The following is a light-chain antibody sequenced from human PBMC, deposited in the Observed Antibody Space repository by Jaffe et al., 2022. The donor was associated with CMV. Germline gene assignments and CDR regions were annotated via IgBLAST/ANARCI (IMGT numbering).Light chain of an antibody. J-gene: IGKJ5*01. Sequence: DIQMTQSPSSVSASVGDRVTITCRASEDISKWLAWYQQKPGKAPSLLIFAASSLETGVPSRFSGSGSGTDFTLTITNLQPEDFATYYCQQASSFPRTFGQGTRLEIK. CDR1: EDISKW. CDR3: QQASSFPRT. V-gene: IGKV1-12*01. CDR2: AAS.